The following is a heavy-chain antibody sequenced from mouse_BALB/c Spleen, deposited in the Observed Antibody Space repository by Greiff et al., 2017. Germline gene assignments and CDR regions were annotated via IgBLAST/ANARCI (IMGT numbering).Heavy chain of an antibody. CDR2: IWAGGST. Sequence: VMLVESGPGLVAPSQSLSITCTVSGFSLTSYGVHWVRQPPGKGLEWLGVIWAGGSTNYNSALMSRLSISKDNSKSQVFLKMNSLQTDDTAMYYCARDEDYGSSFFRYFDVWGAGTTVTVSS. J-gene: IGHJ1*01. V-gene: IGHV2-9*02. CDR1: GFSLTSYG. CDR3: ARDEDYGSSFFRYFDV. D-gene: IGHD1-1*01.